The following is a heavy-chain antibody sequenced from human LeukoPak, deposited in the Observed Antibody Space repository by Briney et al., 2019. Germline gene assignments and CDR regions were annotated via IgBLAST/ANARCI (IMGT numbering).Heavy chain of an antibody. Sequence: ASVKVSCKASGYTFTSYYMHWVRQAPGQGLEWMGWISAYNGDTNYAQKLQGRVTMTTDTSTSTAYMELRSLRSDDTAVYYCARDRESYCSSTSCSNWFDPWGQGTLVTVSS. V-gene: IGHV1-18*04. CDR1: GYTFTSYY. CDR3: ARDRESYCSSTSCSNWFDP. CDR2: ISAYNGDT. J-gene: IGHJ5*02. D-gene: IGHD2-2*01.